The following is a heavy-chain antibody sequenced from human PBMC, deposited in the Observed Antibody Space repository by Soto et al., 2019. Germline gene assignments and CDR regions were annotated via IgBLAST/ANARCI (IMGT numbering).Heavy chain of an antibody. CDR2: IIPIFVTS. D-gene: IGHD3-22*01. V-gene: IGHV1-69*13. CDR1: GGSFSSSG. CDR3: AQSLDYHDYSGYCTVGVYFDY. J-gene: IGHJ4*02. Sequence: SVKVSCKASGGSFSSSGISWVRQAPGQGLEWVGGIIPIFVTSHYAQKFQGRVTITADESTNTAYMELSSLTSEDTAVYYCAQSLDYHDYSGYCTVGVYFDYWGLGTLVTVSS.